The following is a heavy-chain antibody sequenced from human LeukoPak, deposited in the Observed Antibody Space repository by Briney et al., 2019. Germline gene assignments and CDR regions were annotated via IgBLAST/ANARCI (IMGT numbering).Heavy chain of an antibody. CDR3: AKTPYSNPFRVPFDY. CDR2: ISGSGGST. V-gene: IGHV3-23*01. Sequence: GGSLRLSCAASGFTFSSYAMSWVRQAPGKGLEWVSAISGSGGSTYYADSVKGRFTISRDNSKNTLYLQMNRLRAEDTAVYYCAKTPYSNPFRVPFDYWGQGTLVTVSS. D-gene: IGHD4-11*01. J-gene: IGHJ4*02. CDR1: GFTFSSYA.